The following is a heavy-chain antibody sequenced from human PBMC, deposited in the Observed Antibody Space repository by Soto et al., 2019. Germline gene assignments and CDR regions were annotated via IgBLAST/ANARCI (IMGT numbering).Heavy chain of an antibody. CDR3: ARVQDSGSSNFDY. CDR1: GGSISSGGYY. V-gene: IGHV4-31*03. D-gene: IGHD1-26*01. Sequence: KTSETLSLTCTVSGGSISSGGYYWSWIRQHPGKGLEWIGYIYYSGSSYYNPSLKSRVTISVDTSKNQFSLKLSSVTAADTAVYYCARVQDSGSSNFDYWGQGTLVTVSS. J-gene: IGHJ4*02. CDR2: IYYSGSS.